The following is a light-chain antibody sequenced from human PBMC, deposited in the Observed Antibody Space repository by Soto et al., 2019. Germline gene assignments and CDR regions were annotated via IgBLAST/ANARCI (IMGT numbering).Light chain of an antibody. J-gene: IGLJ1*01. V-gene: IGLV1-40*01. CDR1: NSNIGAGYD. Sequence: QSVLTQPPSVSGAPGQRVTISCTGSNSNIGAGYDVHWYLQLPGTAPKLLVYTNNNRPSGVSNRFSGSKSGNTASLTISGLQAEDEADYYCSSYTSSSTHVFGTGTKVTVL. CDR3: SSYTSSSTHV. CDR2: TNN.